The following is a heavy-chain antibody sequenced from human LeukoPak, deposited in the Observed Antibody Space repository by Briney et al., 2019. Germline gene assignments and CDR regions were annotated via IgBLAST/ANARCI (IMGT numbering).Heavy chain of an antibody. CDR3: ASPNDTIFDIYGMDV. Sequence: GASVTVSCKASGGTFSSYAISWVRQAPGQGLEWMGGIIPIFGTANYAQKFQGRVTITADESTSTAYMELSSLRSEDTAVYYCASPNDTIFDIYGMDVWGQGTTVTVSS. J-gene: IGHJ6*02. CDR2: IIPIFGTA. CDR1: GGTFSSYA. D-gene: IGHD3-3*01. V-gene: IGHV1-69*13.